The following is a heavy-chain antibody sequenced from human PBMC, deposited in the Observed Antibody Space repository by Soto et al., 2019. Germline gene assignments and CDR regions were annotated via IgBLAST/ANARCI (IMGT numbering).Heavy chain of an antibody. CDR2: IYATGTT. V-gene: IGHV4-4*07. J-gene: IGHJ5*02. CDR1: GASISGFY. D-gene: IGHD1-1*01. CDR3: VRDRTKTLRDWFDP. Sequence: QVQLQASGPGLVKPSETLSLTCTVSGASISGFYWSWIRKSAGKGLEWIGRIYATGTTDYNPSLNSRVMMSVDTAKKQFSLKLRSVTAADTAVYYCVRDRTKTLRDWFDPWGQGISVTVSS.